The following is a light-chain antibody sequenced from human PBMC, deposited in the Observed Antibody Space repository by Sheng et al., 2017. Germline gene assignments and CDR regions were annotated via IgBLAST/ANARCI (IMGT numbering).Light chain of an antibody. Sequence: EIEMTQSPAALSVSPGERVTLSCRATESVSRNLAWSQHKPGQAPRLLVYGASTRATGVPARFSGSGSGTEFTLTISGLQSEDFAVYYCQQYNNWPRITFGQGTRLEIK. CDR2: GAS. V-gene: IGKV3-15*01. J-gene: IGKJ5*01. CDR3: QQYNNWPRIT. CDR1: ESVSRN.